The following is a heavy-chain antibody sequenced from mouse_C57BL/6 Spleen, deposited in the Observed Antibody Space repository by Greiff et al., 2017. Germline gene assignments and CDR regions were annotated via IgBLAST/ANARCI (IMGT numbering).Heavy chain of an antibody. Sequence: QVQLQQPGAELVRPGSSVKLSCKASGYTFTSYWMHWVKQRPIQGLEWIGNIDPSDSETHYNQKFKDKATLTVDKSSSTAYMQLSSLSSEDSAVYYCARGLYYGSIFAYWGQGTLVTVSA. CDR2: IDPSDSET. V-gene: IGHV1-52*01. CDR3: ARGLYYGSIFAY. D-gene: IGHD1-1*01. J-gene: IGHJ3*01. CDR1: GYTFTSYW.